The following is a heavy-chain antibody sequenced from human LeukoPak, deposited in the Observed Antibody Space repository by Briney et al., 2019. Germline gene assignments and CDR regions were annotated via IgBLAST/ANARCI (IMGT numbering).Heavy chain of an antibody. Sequence: ASVKVSCKASGYTFTGYYMHWVRQAPGQGLEWMGWINPNSGGTNCAQKFQGRVTMTRDTSISTAYMELSRLRSDDTAVYYCARDFFDRDSSGSGIAYWGQGTLVTVSS. CDR1: GYTFTGYY. CDR3: ARDFFDRDSSGSGIAY. J-gene: IGHJ4*02. CDR2: INPNSGGT. V-gene: IGHV1-2*02. D-gene: IGHD3-22*01.